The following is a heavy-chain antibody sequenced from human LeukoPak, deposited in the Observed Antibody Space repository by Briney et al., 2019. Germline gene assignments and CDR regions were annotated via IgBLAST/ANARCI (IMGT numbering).Heavy chain of an antibody. Sequence: PGGSLRLSCAASGFTFSSYAMSWVRQAPGKGLEWVSAISGSGGSTYYADSVKGRFTISRDNSKNTLHLQMNSLRAEDTAVYYCAKDRDSSSWEAFDYWGQGTLVTVSS. J-gene: IGHJ4*02. CDR1: GFTFSSYA. CDR2: ISGSGGST. CDR3: AKDRDSSSWEAFDY. D-gene: IGHD6-13*01. V-gene: IGHV3-23*01.